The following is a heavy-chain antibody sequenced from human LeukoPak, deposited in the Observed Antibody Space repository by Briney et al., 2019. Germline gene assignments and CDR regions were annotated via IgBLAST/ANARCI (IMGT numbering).Heavy chain of an antibody. D-gene: IGHD6-19*01. V-gene: IGHV3-30*02. Sequence: PGGSLGLSCVASDFIFTNYGMHWVRQAPGKGLEWVAFIRYDGGDKYYADSVKGRFTISRDNPRNTLYLQMNSLIPEDTAVYYCSGWYEDFYYYYMGVWGKGTTVTVSS. CDR1: DFIFTNYG. CDR2: IRYDGGDK. CDR3: SGWYEDFYYYYMGV. J-gene: IGHJ6*03.